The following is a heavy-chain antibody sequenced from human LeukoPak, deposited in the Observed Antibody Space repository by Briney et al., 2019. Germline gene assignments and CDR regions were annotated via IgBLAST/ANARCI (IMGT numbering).Heavy chain of an antibody. CDR2: IHPSVGST. J-gene: IGHJ4*02. D-gene: IGHD5-18*01. CDR3: VRSSYGLNPDH. CDR1: GYTFTSYY. V-gene: IGHV1-46*01. Sequence: ASVKVSCKASGYTFTSYYMHWVRQAPGQGLEWMGVIHPSVGSTTYAQKFQGRVTMTWDTSTSTVYMELSSLRSEDTAVYYCVRSSYGLNPDHWGQGTLVTVSS.